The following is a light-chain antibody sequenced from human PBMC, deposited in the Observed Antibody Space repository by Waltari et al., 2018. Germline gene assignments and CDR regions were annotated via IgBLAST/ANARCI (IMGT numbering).Light chain of an antibody. J-gene: IGLJ2*01. CDR2: DDA. Sequence: SYVLTQSPSVSVAPGQTARIACGGDNLGRKRVQWYQQKPGQAPGLVVYDDADRPSGIPERFSGSNSGNTATLTISTVEVGDEADYCCQVWDISGDHVVFGGGTRLTVL. V-gene: IGLV3-21*02. CDR1: NLGRKR. CDR3: QVWDISGDHVV.